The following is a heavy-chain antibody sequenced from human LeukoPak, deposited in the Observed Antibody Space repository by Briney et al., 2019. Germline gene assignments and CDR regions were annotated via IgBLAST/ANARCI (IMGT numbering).Heavy chain of an antibody. D-gene: IGHD3-16*01. V-gene: IGHV4-59*01. CDR2: IYYSGST. CDR3: ARDNGATYAYVWGSDNWFDP. J-gene: IGHJ5*02. Sequence: SETLSLTCTVSGGSISSYYWSWIRQPPGKGLEWIGYIYYSGSTNYNPSLKSRVTISVDTSKNQFSLKLSSVTAEDPAVYYCARDNGATYAYVWGSDNWFDPWGQGPLVTVSS. CDR1: GGSISSYY.